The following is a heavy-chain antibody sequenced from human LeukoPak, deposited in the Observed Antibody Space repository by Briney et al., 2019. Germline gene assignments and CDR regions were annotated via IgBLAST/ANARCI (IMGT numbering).Heavy chain of an antibody. CDR2: ISTDASST. D-gene: IGHD6-19*01. Sequence: PGGSLRLSCAASGFTFSSYWMHWVRQAPGKGLVWVSRISTDASSTTYADSVKGRFTISRDNAKDTLYLQMNSLRAEDTAVYYCAKDSSGWHPFEFDYWGQGTLVTVSS. CDR3: AKDSSGWHPFEFDY. J-gene: IGHJ4*02. V-gene: IGHV3-74*01. CDR1: GFTFSSYW.